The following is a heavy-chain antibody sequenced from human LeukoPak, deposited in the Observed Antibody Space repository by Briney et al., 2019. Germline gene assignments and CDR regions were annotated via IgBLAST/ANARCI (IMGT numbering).Heavy chain of an antibody. V-gene: IGHV1-18*01. J-gene: IGHJ4*02. CDR2: ISAYNGNT. CDR1: GYTFTSYG. Sequence: GASVKVSCKASGYTFTSYGISWVRQAPGQGLEWMGWISAYNGNTDYAQKLQGRVSITRDTSASTAYMELSSLRFEDTAVYYCARGVLVVVTAIDFDYWGQGTLVTVSS. CDR3: ARGVLVVVTAIDFDY. D-gene: IGHD2-21*02.